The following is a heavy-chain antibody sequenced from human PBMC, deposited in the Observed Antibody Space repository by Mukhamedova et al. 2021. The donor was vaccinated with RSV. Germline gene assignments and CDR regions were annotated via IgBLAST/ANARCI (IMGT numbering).Heavy chain of an antibody. D-gene: IGHD6-13*01. CDR2: ISSNGGST. V-gene: IGHV3-64*01. Sequence: AISSNGGSTYYANSVKGRFTISRDNSKNTLYLQMGSLRAEDMAVYYCVRETRLGMSFDYWGQGTLVTVSS. CDR3: VRETRLGMSFDY. J-gene: IGHJ4*02.